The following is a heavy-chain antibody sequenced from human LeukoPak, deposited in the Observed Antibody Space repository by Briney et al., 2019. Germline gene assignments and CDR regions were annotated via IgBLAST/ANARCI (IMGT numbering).Heavy chain of an antibody. CDR2: ISGSGGST. V-gene: IGHV3-23*01. D-gene: IGHD3-22*01. J-gene: IGHJ4*02. CDR3: AKYYYDSSGYYYFDY. Sequence: GGPLRLSCAAPGFTFSSYAMSWVRQAPGKGLEWVSAISGSGGSTYYADSVKGRFTISRDNSKNTLYLQMNSLRAEDTAVYYCAKYYYDSSGYYYFDYWGQGTLVTVSS. CDR1: GFTFSSYA.